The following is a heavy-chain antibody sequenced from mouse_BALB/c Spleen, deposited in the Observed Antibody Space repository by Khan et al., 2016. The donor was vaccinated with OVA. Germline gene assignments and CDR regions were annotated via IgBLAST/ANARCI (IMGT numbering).Heavy chain of an antibody. D-gene: IGHD2-10*02. CDR2: ISYSGNT. Sequence: EVKLLESGPGQVKPSQSLSLTCTVTGFSITSDYAWNWIRQFPGNKLEWLGYISYSGNTKYNPSLKSRISVTRDTSKNQFFLQLNSVTTEDTATYYCARVYGGDFDYWGQGTTLTVSS. V-gene: IGHV3-2*02. CDR3: ARVYGGDFDY. CDR1: GFSITSDYA. J-gene: IGHJ2*01.